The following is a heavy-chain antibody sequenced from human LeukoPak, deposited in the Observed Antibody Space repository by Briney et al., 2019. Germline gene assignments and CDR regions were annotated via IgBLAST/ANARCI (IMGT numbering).Heavy chain of an antibody. CDR2: ISSSSSYI. J-gene: IGHJ4*02. D-gene: IGHD3-10*01. Sequence: PGGSLRLSCAASGFTFSSYSMNWVRQAPGKGLEWVSSISSSSSYIYYADSVKGRFTISRDNAKNSLYLQMNSLRAEDTAVYYCARNSLPPYYYGSGTQDYFDYWGQGTLVTVSS. CDR1: GFTFSSYS. V-gene: IGHV3-21*01. CDR3: ARNSLPPYYYGSGTQDYFDY.